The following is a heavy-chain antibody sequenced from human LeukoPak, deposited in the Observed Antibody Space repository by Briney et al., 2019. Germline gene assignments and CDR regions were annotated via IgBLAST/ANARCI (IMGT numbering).Heavy chain of an antibody. CDR1: GGSISSSSYY. V-gene: IGHV4-39*07. D-gene: IGHD6-6*01. J-gene: IGHJ3*02. CDR3: VCQLVGAFDI. Sequence: PSETLSLTCAVSGGSISSSSYYWGWIRQPPGKGLEWIGSIYYSGSTYYNPSLKSRVTISVDTSKNQFSLKLSSVTAADTAVYYCVCQLVGAFDIWGQGTMVTVSS. CDR2: IYYSGST.